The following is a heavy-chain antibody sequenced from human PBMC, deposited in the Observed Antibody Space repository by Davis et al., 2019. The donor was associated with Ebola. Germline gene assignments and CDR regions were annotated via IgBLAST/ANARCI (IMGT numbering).Heavy chain of an antibody. CDR2: IHQSGST. Sequence: PSETLSLTCTVSGGSINTHYWNWIRQSPGKGLEWIGEIHQSGSTNYNPSLKSRVTISVDTSKNQFSLKLSSVTAADTAVYYCARGSYYMDVWGKGTTVTVSS. CDR1: GGSINTHY. V-gene: IGHV4-59*11. CDR3: ARGSYYMDV. J-gene: IGHJ6*03.